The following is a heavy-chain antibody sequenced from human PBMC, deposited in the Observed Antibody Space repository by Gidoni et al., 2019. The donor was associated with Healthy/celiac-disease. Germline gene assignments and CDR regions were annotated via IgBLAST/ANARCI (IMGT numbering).Heavy chain of an antibody. Sequence: QVQLVESGGGVVQPGRSLRLSCAASGFTFSSYGMHWVRQAPGKGLEWVAVIWYDGSNKYYADSVKGRFTISRDNSKNTLYLQMNSLRAEDTAVYYCARDGGYCSSTSCHVGPYYYYYYMDVWGKGTTVTVSS. CDR2: IWYDGSNK. CDR3: ARDGGYCSSTSCHVGPYYYYYYMDV. V-gene: IGHV3-33*01. CDR1: GFTFSSYG. D-gene: IGHD2-2*01. J-gene: IGHJ6*03.